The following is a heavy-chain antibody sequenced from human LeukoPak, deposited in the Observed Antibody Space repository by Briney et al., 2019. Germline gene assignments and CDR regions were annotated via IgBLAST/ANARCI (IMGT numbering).Heavy chain of an antibody. CDR1: GFTFSSYE. V-gene: IGHV3-30*02. J-gene: IGHJ4*02. CDR2: IRYDGNNE. Sequence: GGSLRLSCAASGFTFSSYEMNWVRQAPGKGLEWVTFIRYDGNNENYADSVRGRFTISRDNSKNTLYLQMSSLRADDTAVYYCAKAPCSSTNCPPDYWGQGTLVTVSS. CDR3: AKAPCSSTNCPPDY. D-gene: IGHD2-2*01.